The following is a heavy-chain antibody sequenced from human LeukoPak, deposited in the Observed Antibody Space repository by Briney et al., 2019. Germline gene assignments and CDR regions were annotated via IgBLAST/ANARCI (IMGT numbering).Heavy chain of an antibody. J-gene: IGHJ4*02. CDR2: INPNIGST. Sequence: GASVKVSCKASGYTFTDYYMHWVRQAPGQGLEWMGIINPNIGSTTYAQKFQGRVTMTRDTSTSTVYMELSSLTSEDTAFYYCAREGARMSRYFDYWGQGTLVTVSS. CDR1: GYTFTDYY. CDR3: AREGARMSRYFDY. V-gene: IGHV1-46*01. D-gene: IGHD1-14*01.